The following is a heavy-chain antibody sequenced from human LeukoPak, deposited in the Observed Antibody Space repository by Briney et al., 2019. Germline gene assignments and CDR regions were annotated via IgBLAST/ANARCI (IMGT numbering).Heavy chain of an antibody. CDR1: GFTFSSYA. Sequence: PGGSLRLSCAASGFTFSSYAMTWVRQTPGKGLEWVSGISGSGGSTNYADSVKGRFTISRDNSKNALYLQMNSLRAEDTAVYYCARDTGNYHYWGQGTLVTVSS. V-gene: IGHV3-23*01. CDR3: ARDTGNYHY. D-gene: IGHD1-7*01. J-gene: IGHJ4*02. CDR2: ISGSGGST.